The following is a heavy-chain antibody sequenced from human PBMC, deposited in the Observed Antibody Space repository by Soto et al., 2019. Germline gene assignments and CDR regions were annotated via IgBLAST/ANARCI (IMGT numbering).Heavy chain of an antibody. Sequence: GGSLRLSCAASGFTFSSYWMSWVRQAPGKGLEWVANIKQDGSEKYYVDSVNGRFTISRDNAKNSLYLQMNSLRAEDTAVYYCARGPTGATRKLFDYWGQGTLVTVSS. CDR1: GFTFSSYW. D-gene: IGHD1-26*01. CDR2: IKQDGSEK. J-gene: IGHJ4*02. V-gene: IGHV3-7*03. CDR3: ARGPTGATRKLFDY.